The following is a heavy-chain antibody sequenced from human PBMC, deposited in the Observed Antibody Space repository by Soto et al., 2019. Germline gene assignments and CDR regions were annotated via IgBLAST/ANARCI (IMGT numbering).Heavy chain of an antibody. J-gene: IGHJ4*02. V-gene: IGHV1-69*01. CDR3: ARDRSMDGYNSRPFDY. CDR2: IIPLFGTA. D-gene: IGHD5-12*01. CDR1: GGTFSSFG. Sequence: QVQLVQSGAEVKKPGSSVKVSCKASGGTFSSFGFNWVRQAPGQGLEWMGGIIPLFGTANYAEKFQGRVTISADEGTSTASMELIGLRSEDTAIYYCARDRSMDGYNSRPFDYWGQGNLV.